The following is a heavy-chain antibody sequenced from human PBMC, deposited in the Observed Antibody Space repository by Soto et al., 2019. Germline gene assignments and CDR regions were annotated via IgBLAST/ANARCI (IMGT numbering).Heavy chain of an antibody. V-gene: IGHV1-69*13. CDR1: GGTFSSYA. CDR2: IIPIFGTA. J-gene: IGHJ6*02. D-gene: IGHD3-22*01. Sequence: SVKVSCKASGGTFSSYAISWVRQAPGQGLEWMGGIIPIFGTANYAQKFQGRVTITADESTSTAYMELSSLRSEDTAVYYCARGQQYYYDSSGYLLSRGWALYYYYGMDVWGQGTTVTVSS. CDR3: ARGQQYYYDSSGYLLSRGWALYYYYGMDV.